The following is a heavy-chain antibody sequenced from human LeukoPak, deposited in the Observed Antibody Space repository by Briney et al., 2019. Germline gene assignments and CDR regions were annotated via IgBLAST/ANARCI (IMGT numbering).Heavy chain of an antibody. CDR3: AKGPIGYSSDLDY. D-gene: IGHD6-25*01. Sequence: PGGSLRLSCAASGFTFSSYGMHWVRQAPGKGLEWVAFIRDDGSNKYYADSVKGRFTISRDNSKNTLHLQKNILRDEDTAVYYCAKGPIGYSSDLDYWGKGTLVTVSS. CDR1: GFTFSSYG. CDR2: IRDDGSNK. V-gene: IGHV3-30*02. J-gene: IGHJ4*02.